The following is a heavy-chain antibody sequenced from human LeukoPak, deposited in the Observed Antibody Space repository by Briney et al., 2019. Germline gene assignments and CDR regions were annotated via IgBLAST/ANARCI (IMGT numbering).Heavy chain of an antibody. V-gene: IGHV4-30-4*01. J-gene: IGHJ4*02. CDR2: IYYNGRST. CDR3: TRVPYSYVAGNTHGYYFDS. D-gene: IGHD3-10*01. CDR1: GVAVSSGEYY. Sequence: SQTLSLTCGVSGVAVSSGEYYWSCIRQSPGKDMEWIGYIYYNGRSTYYKPSLESRVTISVDTSRNQFSLNLNSVTAADTDMYYCTRVPYSYVAGNTHGYYFDSWGQGILVIV.